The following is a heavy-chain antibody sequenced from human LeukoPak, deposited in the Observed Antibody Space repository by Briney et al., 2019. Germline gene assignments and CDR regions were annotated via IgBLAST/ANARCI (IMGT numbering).Heavy chain of an antibody. J-gene: IGHJ4*02. CDR2: INAGNGNT. CDR3: AINYYGSGSYFY. V-gene: IGHV1-3*01. D-gene: IGHD3-10*01. Sequence: ASVKVSCKASGYTFTSYAMHWVRQAPGQRLEWMGWINAGNGNTKYSQKFQGRVTITRDTSASTAYMELSSLRSEDTAVYYCAINYYGSGSYFYWGQGTPVTVSS. CDR1: GYTFTSYA.